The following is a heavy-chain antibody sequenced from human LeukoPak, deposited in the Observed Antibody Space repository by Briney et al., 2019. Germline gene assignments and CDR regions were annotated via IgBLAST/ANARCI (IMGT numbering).Heavy chain of an antibody. CDR3: AREVCIGGSCSVFDY. D-gene: IGHD2-15*01. Sequence: GGSLRLSCAASGFTFSSYWMSWVRQAPGKGLVWVSRINSDGSSRTYADSVKGRFTISRDNAKNTLSLQMNSLRTEDTAVYYCAREVCIGGSCSVFDYWGQGTLVTVSS. CDR1: GFTFSSYW. CDR2: INSDGSSR. V-gene: IGHV3-74*01. J-gene: IGHJ4*02.